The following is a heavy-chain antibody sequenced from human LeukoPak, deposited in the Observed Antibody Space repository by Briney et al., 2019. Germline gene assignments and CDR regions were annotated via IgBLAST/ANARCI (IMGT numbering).Heavy chain of an antibody. CDR2: IRSKADGGTT. CDR3: TRGLYGRSPISGF. Sequence: GGSLRLSCAASGFTFSTYAMNWVRQAPGKGLEWVGFIRSKADGGTTESAASVKGRFTISRDDSKSIAYLLMNSLKTDDTAVYYCTRGLYGRSPISGFWGQGTLVTVSS. CDR1: GFTFSTYA. J-gene: IGHJ4*02. V-gene: IGHV3-49*04. D-gene: IGHD1-26*01.